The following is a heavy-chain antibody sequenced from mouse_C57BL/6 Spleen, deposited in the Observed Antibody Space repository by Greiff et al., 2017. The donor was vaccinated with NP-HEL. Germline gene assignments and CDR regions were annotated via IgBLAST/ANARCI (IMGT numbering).Heavy chain of an antibody. CDR2: ISDGGSYT. V-gene: IGHV5-4*01. D-gene: IGHD2-4*01. J-gene: IGHJ3*01. Sequence: VQLVESGGGLVKPGGSLKLSCAASGFTFSSYAMSWVRQTPEKRLEWVATISDGGSYTYYPDNVKGRFTISRDNAKNNLYLQMSHLKSEDTAMYYCARDYDYDGAWFAYWGQGTLVTVSA. CDR1: GFTFSSYA. CDR3: ARDYDYDGAWFAY.